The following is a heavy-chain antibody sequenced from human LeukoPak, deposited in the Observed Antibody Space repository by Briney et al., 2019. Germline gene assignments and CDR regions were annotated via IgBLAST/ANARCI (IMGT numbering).Heavy chain of an antibody. Sequence: ASVKVSCKASGYTFTSYDINWVRQATGQGLEWMGWMNPNSGNTGYAQKFQGRVTMTRNTSISTAYMELSSLRSEDTAVYYCARGPRRIAAHPFDPWGQGTLVTVSS. CDR3: ARGPRRIAAHPFDP. D-gene: IGHD6-6*01. CDR1: GYTFTSYD. J-gene: IGHJ5*02. V-gene: IGHV1-8*01. CDR2: MNPNSGNT.